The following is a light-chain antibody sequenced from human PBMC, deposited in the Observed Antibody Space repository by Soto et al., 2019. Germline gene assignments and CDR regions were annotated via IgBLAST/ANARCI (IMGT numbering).Light chain of an antibody. Sequence: QSVLTQPASVSGSPGQSITISCTGTSHDIGGYKYVSWYQQHPGKAPKPMIYEVSNRPSGVSNRFSGSKSGNTASLTISGLQTEDEADYYCCAYTSTSALYVFGTGTKVTVL. V-gene: IGLV2-14*01. J-gene: IGLJ1*01. CDR3: CAYTSTSALYV. CDR2: EVS. CDR1: SHDIGGYKY.